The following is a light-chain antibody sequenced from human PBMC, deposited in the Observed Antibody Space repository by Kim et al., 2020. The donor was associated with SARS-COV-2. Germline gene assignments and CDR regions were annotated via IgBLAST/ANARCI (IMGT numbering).Light chain of an antibody. CDR2: AAS. CDR1: QDISNY. Sequence: ASVGNRATITCRASQDISNYLTWYQQRPGKAPKLLIYAASTLRSGVPSRFSGSGSGTDFTLTISSLQPEDFATYYGKELNDSPRPFGGGTKVDIK. CDR3: KELNDSPRP. V-gene: IGKV1-9*01. J-gene: IGKJ4*01.